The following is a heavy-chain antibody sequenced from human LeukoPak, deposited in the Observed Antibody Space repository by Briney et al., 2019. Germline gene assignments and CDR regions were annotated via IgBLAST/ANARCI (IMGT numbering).Heavy chain of an antibody. D-gene: IGHD6-25*01. Sequence: SVKVSCKASGYAFTSNGINWVRQAPGQGLEWVGRITTYNGNADLAQKFQGRVTMTTDTSTSTVYMELRSLTADDTAVYYCARSMYSSDWYLGYWGQGTLVTVSS. J-gene: IGHJ4*02. CDR3: ARSMYSSDWYLGY. CDR1: GYAFTSNG. V-gene: IGHV1-18*01. CDR2: ITTYNGNA.